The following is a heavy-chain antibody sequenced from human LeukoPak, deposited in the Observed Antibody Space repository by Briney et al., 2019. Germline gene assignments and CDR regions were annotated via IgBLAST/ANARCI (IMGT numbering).Heavy chain of an antibody. J-gene: IGHJ4*01. D-gene: IGHD2-15*01. V-gene: IGHV3-21*01. Sequence: GRSLRLSCAPSGFTFSDYSFNWVRQAPGKGLEWVSSISSSSSYKYYADSLKGRFTISRDNAKNSLYLQVNSLRAEDTAVYYCARINDIDNSYHLDFWGHGTLVTVSS. CDR3: ARINDIDNSYHLDF. CDR1: GFTFSDYS. CDR2: ISSSSSYK.